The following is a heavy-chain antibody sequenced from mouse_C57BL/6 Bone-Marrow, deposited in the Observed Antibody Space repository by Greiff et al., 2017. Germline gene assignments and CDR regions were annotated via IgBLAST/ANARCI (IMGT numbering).Heavy chain of an antibody. CDR1: GYTFTDYY. J-gene: IGHJ1*03. CDR3: ANWYFGV. Sequence: VQLQQSGAELVRPGASVKLSCKASGYTFTDYYINWVKQRPGQGLEWIARIYPGSGNTYYNEKFKGKATLTAEKSSSTAYMQLSSLTSEDSAVYFCANWYFGVWGTGTTVTVSA. CDR2: IYPGSGNT. V-gene: IGHV1-76*01.